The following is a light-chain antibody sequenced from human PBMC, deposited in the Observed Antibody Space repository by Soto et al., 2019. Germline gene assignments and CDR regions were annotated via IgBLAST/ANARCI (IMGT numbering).Light chain of an antibody. CDR1: SSDVGNYNP. J-gene: IGLJ1*01. Sequence: QSALTQPASVAGSPGQSIAISCTGTSSDVGNYNPVSWYQQHPGKVPKLIIYEGSKRPSGVSDRFSGSKSGNTASLTISGLQAEDEADYYCCSYARRSTYVFGTGTKVTVL. V-gene: IGLV2-23*01. CDR2: EGS. CDR3: CSYARRSTYV.